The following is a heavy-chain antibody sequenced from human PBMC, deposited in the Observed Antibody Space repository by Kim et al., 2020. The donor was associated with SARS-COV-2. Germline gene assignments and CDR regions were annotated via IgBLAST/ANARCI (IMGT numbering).Heavy chain of an antibody. D-gene: IGHD3-22*01. J-gene: IGHJ6*02. CDR1: GFTFHSYA. CDR2: ISGGGHSA. CDR3: AKGPGELVVTHSDNGMDV. Sequence: GGSLRLSCAAAGFTFHSYAMNWIRQAPGKGLKWVSAISGGGHSAYYADSVKGRFTLSRDNSKNTVYLQMNSLRAEDTATYYCAKGPGELVVTHSDNGMDVWGQGTAVTVTS. V-gene: IGHV3-23*01.